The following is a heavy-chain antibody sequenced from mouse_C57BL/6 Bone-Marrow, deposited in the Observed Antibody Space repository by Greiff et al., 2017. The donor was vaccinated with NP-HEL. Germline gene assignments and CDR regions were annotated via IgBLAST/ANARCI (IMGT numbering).Heavy chain of an antibody. J-gene: IGHJ2*01. CDR1: GFNIKDDY. Sequence: VQLQQSGAELVRPGASVKLSCTASGFNIKDDYMHWVKQRPEQGLEWIGWIDPENGDTEYASKFQGKATITADTSSNTAYLQLSSLTSEDTAVYYCTTTVVATRGYWGQGTTLTVSS. CDR3: TTTVVATRGY. D-gene: IGHD1-1*01. V-gene: IGHV14-4*01. CDR2: IDPENGDT.